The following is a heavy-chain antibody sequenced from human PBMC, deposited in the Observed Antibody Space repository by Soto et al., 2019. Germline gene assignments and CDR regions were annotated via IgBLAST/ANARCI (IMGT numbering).Heavy chain of an antibody. V-gene: IGHV3-23*01. CDR2: ITNTGANT. D-gene: IGHD3-10*01. CDR1: GFTFRNHA. CDR3: AKNVLDRGAKS. J-gene: IGHJ5*02. Sequence: EVQVLGSGGGLVQPGGSLRLSCAASGFTFRNHAMTWVRQAPGQGLEYVSSITNTGANTFYADSVKGRFTISRDNSKNTLYLQMNSLTAEDTAVYYCAKNVLDRGAKSWGQGTLVTVSS.